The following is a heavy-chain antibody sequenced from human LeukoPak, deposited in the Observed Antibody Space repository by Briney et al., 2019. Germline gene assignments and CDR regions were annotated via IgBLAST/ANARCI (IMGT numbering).Heavy chain of an antibody. CDR2: VSADGSTT. J-gene: IGHJ5*02. D-gene: IGHD5-24*01. CDR3: ARGFDGYPFGWWFDP. V-gene: IGHV3-74*01. CDR1: GFTFSTYW. Sequence: GGSLRLSCVVSGFTFSTYWMHWVRQAAGKGLVWVSRVSADGSTTIYADSVKGRFTISRDDGINTVYLQMNSLRAEDTAVYYCARGFDGYPFGWWFDPWGQGTLVTVSS.